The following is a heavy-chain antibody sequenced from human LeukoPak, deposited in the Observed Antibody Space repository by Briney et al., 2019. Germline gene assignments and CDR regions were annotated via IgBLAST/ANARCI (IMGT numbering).Heavy chain of an antibody. D-gene: IGHD1-7*01. J-gene: IGHJ4*02. CDR3: ARGGNLDFPTPQFDY. Sequence: SQTLSLTCTVSGGSISSGGYYWSWIRQPPGKGLEWIGYIYHSGSTYYNPSLKSRVTISVDRSKNQFSLKLSSVTAADTAVYYCARGGNLDFPTPQFDYWGQGTLVTVSS. CDR2: IYHSGST. V-gene: IGHV4-30-2*01. CDR1: GGSISSGGYY.